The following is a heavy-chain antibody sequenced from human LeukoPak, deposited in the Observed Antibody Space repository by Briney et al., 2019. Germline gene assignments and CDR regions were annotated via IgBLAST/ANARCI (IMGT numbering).Heavy chain of an antibody. Sequence: GGSLRLSCAASGFTFSNYNMNWVRQAPGKGLEWVSSISSVSSYIYYADSVKGRFTISRDNAKNSLYLQMNSLRAEDTAVYYCARDGSILKYYYYYMDVWGKGITVTVSS. CDR3: ARDGSILKYYYYYMDV. CDR2: ISSVSSYI. D-gene: IGHD6-13*01. V-gene: IGHV3-21*01. CDR1: GFTFSNYN. J-gene: IGHJ6*03.